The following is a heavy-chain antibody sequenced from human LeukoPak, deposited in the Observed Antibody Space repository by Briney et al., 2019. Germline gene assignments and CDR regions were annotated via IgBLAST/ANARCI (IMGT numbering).Heavy chain of an antibody. J-gene: IGHJ4*02. CDR1: GYTFTGYY. CDR2: INPNSGGT. V-gene: IGHV1-2*02. Sequence: GASVKVSCKASGYTFTGYYMHWVRQAPGQGLEWMGWINPNSGGTNFAQKFQGRVTMTRDTSISTGYMELSRLRSDDTAVYYCARVPPRPDSTGYFDYWGQGTLVTVSS. CDR3: ARVPPRPDSTGYFDY. D-gene: IGHD3-22*01.